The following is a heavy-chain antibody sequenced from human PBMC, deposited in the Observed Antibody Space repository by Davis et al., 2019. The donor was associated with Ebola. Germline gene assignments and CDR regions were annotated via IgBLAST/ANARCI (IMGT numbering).Heavy chain of an antibody. CDR3: ARFYSGSYLAFDY. J-gene: IGHJ4*02. CDR1: GFTFSSYA. V-gene: IGHV3-23*01. D-gene: IGHD1-26*01. Sequence: GGSLRLSCAASGFTFSSYAMSWVRQAPGKGLEWVSAISGSGGSTSYAQKFQGRVTMTRDTSTSTVYMELSSLRSEDTAVYYCARFYSGSYLAFDYWGQGTLVTVSS. CDR2: ISGSGGST.